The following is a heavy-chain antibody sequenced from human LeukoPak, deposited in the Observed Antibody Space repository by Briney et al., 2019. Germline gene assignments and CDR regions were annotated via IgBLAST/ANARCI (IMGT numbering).Heavy chain of an antibody. D-gene: IGHD2-15*01. CDR3: ARDSNTYCSGGSCYHDY. V-gene: IGHV1-69*04. CDR1: GGTFSSYA. Sequence: SVKVSCKASGGTFSSYAISWVRQAPRQGLEWMGRIIPILGIANYAQKFQGRVTITADKSTSTAYMELSSLRSEDTAVYYCARDSNTYCSGGSCYHDYWGQGTLVTVSS. J-gene: IGHJ4*02. CDR2: IIPILGIA.